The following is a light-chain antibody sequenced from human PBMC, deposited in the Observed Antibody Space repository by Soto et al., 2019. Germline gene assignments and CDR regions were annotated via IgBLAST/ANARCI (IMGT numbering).Light chain of an antibody. CDR1: QSIRTS. Sequence: EVVLTQSPATLSLSPGERAPLSCRASQSIRTSLAWYQQKPGQAPRLLIYGASTRATDIPARFSGSGSGTEFTPTISSLQSEDFAVYYGQQYQHWPTITFGQGTRLAIK. J-gene: IGKJ5*01. CDR3: QQYQHWPTIT. V-gene: IGKV3-15*01. CDR2: GAS.